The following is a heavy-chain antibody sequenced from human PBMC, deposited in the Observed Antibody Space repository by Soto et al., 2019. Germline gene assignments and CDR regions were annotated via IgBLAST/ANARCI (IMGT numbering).Heavy chain of an antibody. J-gene: IGHJ6*02. CDR2: ISYDGSNK. D-gene: IGHD2-15*01. CDR1: GFTFSSYG. Sequence: GGSLRLSCAASGFTFSSYGMHWVRQAPGKGLEWVAVISYDGSNKYYADSVKGRFTISRDNSKNTLYLQMNSLRAEDTAVYYCAKEGSGGSCFYGMDCWGQGTTVTV. CDR3: AKEGSGGSCFYGMDC. V-gene: IGHV3-30*18.